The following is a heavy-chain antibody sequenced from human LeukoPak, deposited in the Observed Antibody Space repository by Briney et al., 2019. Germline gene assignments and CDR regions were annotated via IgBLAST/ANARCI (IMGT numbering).Heavy chain of an antibody. V-gene: IGHV3-53*01. D-gene: IGHD2-2*02. CDR2: IYSGGST. CDR1: GFTVSSNY. J-gene: IGHJ6*04. CDR3: ARDRFLPAAIPTNYYYYYGMDV. Sequence: QPGGSLGLSCAASGFTVSSNYMSWVRQAPGKGLEWVSVIYSGGSTYYAGSVKGRFTISRDNSKNTLYLQMNSLRAEDTAVYYCARDRFLPAAIPTNYYYYYGMDVWDKGTTVTVSS.